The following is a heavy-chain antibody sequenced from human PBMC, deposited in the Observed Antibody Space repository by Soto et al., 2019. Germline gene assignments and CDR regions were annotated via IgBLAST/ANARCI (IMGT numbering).Heavy chain of an antibody. Sequence: GGSLRLSCVASGFTFSTSVMRWVRQPPGKGLEWVALISNDGDEKYYGDSVEGRFSISRDNSKNTLYLQMSSLRAEDAAVYFCAKARVRIAGADSFDHWGQGTLVTVS. CDR1: GFTFSTSV. D-gene: IGHD1-26*01. CDR2: ISNDGDEK. CDR3: AKARVRIAGADSFDH. J-gene: IGHJ4*02. V-gene: IGHV3-30*18.